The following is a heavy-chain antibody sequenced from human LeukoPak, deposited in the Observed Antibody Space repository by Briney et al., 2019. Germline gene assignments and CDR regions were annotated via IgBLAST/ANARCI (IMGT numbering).Heavy chain of an antibody. V-gene: IGHV5-10-1*01. Sequence: GESLKISCKGSGYSFTSYWINWVRQMPGKGLEWMGRIDPSDSYTKYSPSFQGHVTISADKSISTAYLQWSSLKASDRAMYYCASPHRFGRDAFDIWGQGTMVTVSS. D-gene: IGHD3-10*01. CDR2: IDPSDSYT. CDR3: ASPHRFGRDAFDI. J-gene: IGHJ3*02. CDR1: GYSFTSYW.